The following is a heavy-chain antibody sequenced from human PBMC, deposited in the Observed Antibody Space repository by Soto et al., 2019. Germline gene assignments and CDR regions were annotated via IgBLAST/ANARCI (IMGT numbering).Heavy chain of an antibody. CDR2: VYYSGST. D-gene: IGHD2-15*01. Sequence: NPSETLSLTCTVSGGSISSSSYYWGWIRRPPGKGLEWIGNVYYSGSTYYNPSLKSRVTISVDTSKNQFSLKLSSVTAADTAVYYCAREGGRYCTGGSCQVDYWGQGTLVTVSS. CDR1: GGSISSSSYY. J-gene: IGHJ4*02. V-gene: IGHV4-39*02. CDR3: AREGGRYCTGGSCQVDY.